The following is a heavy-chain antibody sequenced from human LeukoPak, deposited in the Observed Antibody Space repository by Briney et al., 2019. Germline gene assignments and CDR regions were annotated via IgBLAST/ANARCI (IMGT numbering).Heavy chain of an antibody. V-gene: IGHV3-23*01. CDR1: GFTLSTNA. CDR3: AKDVGKWESLHFFDY. J-gene: IGHJ4*02. D-gene: IGHD1-26*01. CDR2: ISGSGAST. Sequence: GESLRLSCLTSGFTLSTNAMSWVRQAPGKGLEWISGISGSGASTYYADSVKGRFTISRDDSRNTLYLQMNSLRGDDTAVYYCAKDVGKWESLHFFDYWGQGTLVTVSS.